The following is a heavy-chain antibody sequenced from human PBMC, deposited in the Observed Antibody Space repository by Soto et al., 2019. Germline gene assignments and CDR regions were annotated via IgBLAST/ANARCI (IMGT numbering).Heavy chain of an antibody. D-gene: IGHD5-18*01. CDR3: ATDKGDSYGYGNY. CDR1: GFAFSNSA. Sequence: ASVNVSCKASGFAFSNSAVQWVRQARGQRLELIGWIVVGSGNTNYAQKFQERVTITRXXXXAXAXMELSSLRSEDTAVYYCATDKGDSYGYGNYWG. V-gene: IGHV1-58*01. CDR2: IVVGSGNT. J-gene: IGHJ4*01.